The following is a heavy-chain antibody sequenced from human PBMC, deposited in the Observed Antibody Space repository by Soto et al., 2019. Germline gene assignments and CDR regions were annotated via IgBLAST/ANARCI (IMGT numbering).Heavy chain of an antibody. Sequence: PSETLSLTCAVSGYSISSTNWWGWIRQPPGRGLEWIGYIYYSGTTYYTPSLKSRVTMSVDSSKNQFSLKLSSVTAVDTAVYYSARTRVYKNYGMDVWRQGTSVNGS. J-gene: IGHJ6*02. CDR3: ARTRVYKNYGMDV. CDR2: IYYSGTT. V-gene: IGHV4-28*01. CDR1: GYSISSTNW. D-gene: IGHD1-1*01.